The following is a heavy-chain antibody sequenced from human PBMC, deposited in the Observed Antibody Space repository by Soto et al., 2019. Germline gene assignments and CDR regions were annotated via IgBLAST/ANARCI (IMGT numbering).Heavy chain of an antibody. Sequence: GGSLRLSCAASGFTFSSYAMHWVRQAPGKGLEYVSAISSNGGSTYYANSVKGRFTISRDNSKNTLYLQMGSLRAEDMAVYYCARDTAPSDVWGQGTTVTVSS. V-gene: IGHV3-64*01. J-gene: IGHJ6*02. CDR3: ARDTAPSDV. CDR2: ISSNGGST. D-gene: IGHD4-17*01. CDR1: GFTFSSYA.